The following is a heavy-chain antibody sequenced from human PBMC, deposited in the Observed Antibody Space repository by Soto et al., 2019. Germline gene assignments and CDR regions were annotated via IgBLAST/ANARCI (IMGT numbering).Heavy chain of an antibody. D-gene: IGHD6-6*01. V-gene: IGHV4-30-4*01. J-gene: IGHJ4*02. CDR3: ARVGSSIAARPFDY. CDR2: IYYSGST. CDR1: GGSISSCYYY. Sequence: SETLSLTFTVSGGSISSCYYYWSWIRQPPGKGLEWIGYIYYSGSTYYNPSLKSRVTISLDTSKNQFSLKLSSVTAADTAVYYCARVGSSIAARPFDYWGQGTLVTVSS.